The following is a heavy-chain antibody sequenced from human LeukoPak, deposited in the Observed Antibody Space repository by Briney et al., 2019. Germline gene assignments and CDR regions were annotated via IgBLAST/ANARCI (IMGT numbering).Heavy chain of an antibody. CDR3: ARDPYSGSYGDSYYYYMDV. V-gene: IGHV3-30*03. CDR1: GFTFSSYG. D-gene: IGHD1-26*01. Sequence: GGSLRLSCAASGFTFSSYGMHWVRQAPGKGLEWVAVISYDGSNKYYADSVKGRFTISRDNSKNTLYLQMNSLRAEDTAVYYCARDPYSGSYGDSYYYYMDVWGKGTTVTISS. J-gene: IGHJ6*03. CDR2: ISYDGSNK.